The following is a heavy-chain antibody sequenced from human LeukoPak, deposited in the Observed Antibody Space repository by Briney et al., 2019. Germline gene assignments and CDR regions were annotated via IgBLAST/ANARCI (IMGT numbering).Heavy chain of an antibody. V-gene: IGHV4-4*07. J-gene: IGHJ6*03. D-gene: IGHD2-2*01. Sequence: SETLSLTCTVSGGSISSYYWSWIRQPAGKGLEWIGRIYTSGSTNYNPSLKSRVTMSVDTSKNQFSLKLSSVTAADTAVYYCAREIVVVPAPTWYYYYYMDVWGKGTTVTVSS. CDR2: IYTSGST. CDR3: AREIVVVPAPTWYYYYYMDV. CDR1: GGSISSYY.